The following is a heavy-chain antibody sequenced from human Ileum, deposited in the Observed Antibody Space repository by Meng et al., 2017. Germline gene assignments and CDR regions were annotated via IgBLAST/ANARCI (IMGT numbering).Heavy chain of an antibody. Sequence: GGSLRLSCAASGFNFRSYWMTWIRQAPGKGLEWVASIDQEGSRKYYVDSVEGRFTISRDNAKNSLYLQVNSLRGDDTAVYYCARDPDVALPGQEEDAFDVWGQGTMVTVSS. CDR1: GFNFRSYW. CDR2: IDQEGSRK. V-gene: IGHV3-7*03. CDR3: ARDPDVALPGQEEDAFDV. J-gene: IGHJ3*01. D-gene: IGHD2-15*01.